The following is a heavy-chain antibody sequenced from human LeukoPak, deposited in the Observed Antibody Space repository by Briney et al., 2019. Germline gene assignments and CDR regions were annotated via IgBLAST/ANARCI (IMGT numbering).Heavy chain of an antibody. CDR3: AKRGYDSSGYYGYFDY. D-gene: IGHD3-22*01. J-gene: IGHJ4*02. CDR1: GYTFTSYY. Sequence: ASVKVSCKASGYTFTSYYMHWVRQAPGQGLEWMGIINPSGGSTSYAQKFQGRVTMTRDMSTSTVYMELSSLRSEDTAAYYCAKRGYDSSGYYGYFDYWGQGILVTVSS. V-gene: IGHV1-46*01. CDR2: INPSGGST.